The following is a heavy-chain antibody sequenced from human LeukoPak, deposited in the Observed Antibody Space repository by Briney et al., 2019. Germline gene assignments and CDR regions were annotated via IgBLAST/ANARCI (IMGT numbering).Heavy chain of an antibody. CDR1: GFTXSGSA. CDR2: IRSKANSYAT. Sequence: GXXLXLSCAAXGFTXSGSAMHWVRQASGKGLEWVGRIRSKANSYATAYAASVKGRFTISRDDSKNTAYLQMNSLKTEDTAVYYCTRWIAARPFDYWGQGTLVTVSS. D-gene: IGHD6-6*01. V-gene: IGHV3-73*01. J-gene: IGHJ4*02. CDR3: TRWIAARPFDY.